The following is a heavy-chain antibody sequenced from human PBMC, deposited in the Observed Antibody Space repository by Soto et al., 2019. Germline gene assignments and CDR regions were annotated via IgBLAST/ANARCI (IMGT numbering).Heavy chain of an antibody. CDR2: IWYDGSNK. CDR1: GFTFSSYG. V-gene: IGHV3-33*06. Sequence: QVQLVESGGGVVQPGRSLRLSCAASGFTFSSYGMHWVRQAPGKGLEWVAVIWYDGSNKYYAHSVKGRFTISRGNSKNPLYLLMNILSAEDTAVFHCANLWFGGLRMAVWGQGTTVTVSS. J-gene: IGHJ6*02. D-gene: IGHD3-10*01. CDR3: ANLWFGGLRMAV.